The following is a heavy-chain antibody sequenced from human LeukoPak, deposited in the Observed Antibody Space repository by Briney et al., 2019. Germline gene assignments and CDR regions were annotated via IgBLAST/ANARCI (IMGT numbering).Heavy chain of an antibody. D-gene: IGHD6-13*01. CDR1: GFTFSSYD. CDR2: IGTAGDT. V-gene: IGHV3-13*01. Sequence: GGSLRLSCAASGFTFSSYDMHWVRQATGKGLEWVSAIGTAGDTYYPGSVKGRFTISRENAKNSLYLQMNSLRAGDTAVYYCARGIAAAGIVDYWGQGTLVTVSS. CDR3: ARGIAAAGIVDY. J-gene: IGHJ4*02.